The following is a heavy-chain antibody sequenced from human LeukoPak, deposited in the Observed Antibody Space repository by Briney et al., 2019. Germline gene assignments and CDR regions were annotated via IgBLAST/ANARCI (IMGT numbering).Heavy chain of an antibody. Sequence: PGGSLRLSCVASGFTFSIYAMHWVRQAPGKGLHWVAGTSHDGSNTYYADSVKGRFTISRDNSKNTLYLQMNSLRAEDTAVYYCAKAPQGIAAAGPPLSYYYYGMDVWGQGTTVTVSS. D-gene: IGHD6-13*01. V-gene: IGHV3-30-3*01. J-gene: IGHJ6*02. CDR2: TSHDGSNT. CDR1: GFTFSIYA. CDR3: AKAPQGIAAAGPPLSYYYYGMDV.